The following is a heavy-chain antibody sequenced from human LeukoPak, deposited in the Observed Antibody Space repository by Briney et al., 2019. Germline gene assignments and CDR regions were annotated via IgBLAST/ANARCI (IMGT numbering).Heavy chain of an antibody. CDR2: ISYDGSNK. CDR3: ARDATRGYCSGGSCYLGFLGIDY. V-gene: IGHV3-30-3*01. CDR1: GFTFSSYA. J-gene: IGHJ4*02. D-gene: IGHD2-15*01. Sequence: PGGSLRLSCAASGFTFSSYAMHWVSQAPGKGLEWVAVISYDGSNKYYADSVKVRFTISRDNSKKTLYLQMTRMRAEETAVYYCARDATRGYCSGGSCYLGFLGIDYWGQGNLVTVSS.